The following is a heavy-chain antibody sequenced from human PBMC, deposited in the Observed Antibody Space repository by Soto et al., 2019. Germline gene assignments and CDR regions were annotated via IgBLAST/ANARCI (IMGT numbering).Heavy chain of an antibody. V-gene: IGHV3-11*06. J-gene: IGHJ4*02. CDR2: IVSSSSYT. Sequence: GGSLRLSCAASGFTFSDYYMSWIRQAPGKGLEWVSYIVSSSSYTNYAASVKGRFTISRDNAKNSLYLEMNSLRAEDTAVYYCARLRASTWYMGGYLDYWGQGTLVTVSS. D-gene: IGHD6-13*01. CDR3: ARLRASTWYMGGYLDY. CDR1: GFTFSDYY.